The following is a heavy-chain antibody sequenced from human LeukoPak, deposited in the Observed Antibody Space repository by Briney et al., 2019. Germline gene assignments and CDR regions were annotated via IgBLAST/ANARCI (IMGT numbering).Heavy chain of an antibody. Sequence: GGSLRLSCVASGFTFSIYGMSWVRQAPGKGLEWVSGINWNGGSTGYADSVKGRFTISRDNAKNSLYLQMNSLRAEDTALYYCARISGDYEYWFDPWGQGTLVTVSS. J-gene: IGHJ5*02. CDR3: ARISGDYEYWFDP. D-gene: IGHD4-17*01. V-gene: IGHV3-20*04. CDR2: INWNGGST. CDR1: GFTFSIYG.